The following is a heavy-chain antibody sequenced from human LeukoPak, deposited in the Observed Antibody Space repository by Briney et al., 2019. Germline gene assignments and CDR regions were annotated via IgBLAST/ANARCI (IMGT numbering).Heavy chain of an antibody. V-gene: IGHV3-30*18. CDR3: AKDVSWNWFDP. J-gene: IGHJ5*02. Sequence: GGCLRLSCAASGFTFSTYAMHWVRQAPGKGLEWVAVISYDGSNKYYADSVKGRFTISRDNSKNTLYLQMNTLRAEDTAVYYCAKDVSWNWFDPWGQGTLVTVSS. CDR2: ISYDGSNK. CDR1: GFTFSTYA.